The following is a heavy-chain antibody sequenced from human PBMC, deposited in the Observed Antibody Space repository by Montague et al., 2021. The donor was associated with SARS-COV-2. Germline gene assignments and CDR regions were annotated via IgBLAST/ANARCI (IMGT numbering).Heavy chain of an antibody. V-gene: IGHV4-34*01. D-gene: IGHD2-15*01. CDR3: ARGSGCSDGSFYSVWDPPYYCGMDL. J-gene: IGHJ6*02. Sequence: SETLSLTCAVYGGSFSGYYWSWIRQPPGKGLEWIGEINHIGSTNYNPSLKSRVTISVDTSKNQFSLKLSSVTAADTAVYYCARGSGCSDGSFYSVWDPPYYCGMDLWGQGNRVTV. CDR2: INHIGST. CDR1: GGSFSGYY.